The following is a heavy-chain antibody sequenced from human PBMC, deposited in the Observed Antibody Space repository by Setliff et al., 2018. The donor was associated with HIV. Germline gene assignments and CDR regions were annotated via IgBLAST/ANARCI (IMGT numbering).Heavy chain of an antibody. V-gene: IGHV1-69*13. Sequence: GASVKVSCKASGGTCSSYGLSWVRPAPGQGLEWMGGLIPIFGKTSYAQNFQGRITITADESTSTAYMELSSLKSEDPAVYFCATDRPHQQYLELYFYYYLEVWGKGTTVTVTS. CDR2: LIPIFGKT. CDR3: ATDRPHQQYLELYFYYYLEV. D-gene: IGHD6-6*01. CDR1: GGTCSSYG. J-gene: IGHJ6*03.